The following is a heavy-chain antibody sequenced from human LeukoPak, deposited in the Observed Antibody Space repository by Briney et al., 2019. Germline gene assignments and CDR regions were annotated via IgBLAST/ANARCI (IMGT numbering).Heavy chain of an antibody. CDR3: AREEQQLVRWYAFDI. D-gene: IGHD6-13*01. V-gene: IGHV3-7*01. Sequence: PGGSLRLSCAVSGLTLRSFWMSWVRQAPGKGLEWVANINQDGSEKYFVDSVKGRFTISRDNSKNSLHLQMNTLRAEDTALYYCAREEQQLVRWYAFDIWGHGTMVTVSS. CDR2: INQDGSEK. CDR1: GLTLRSFW. J-gene: IGHJ3*02.